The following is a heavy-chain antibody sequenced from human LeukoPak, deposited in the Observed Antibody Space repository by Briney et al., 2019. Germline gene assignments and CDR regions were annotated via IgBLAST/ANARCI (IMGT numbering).Heavy chain of an antibody. D-gene: IGHD6-19*01. CDR2: ISGSGGST. Sequence: GGSLRLSCAASGFTFSSYAMSWVRQAPGKGQDWVSAISGSGGSTYYADSVKGRFTISRDNSKNTLYLQMNSLRAEDTAVYYCAKDRAGLGHFDYWGQGTLVTVSS. CDR1: GFTFSSYA. CDR3: AKDRAGLGHFDY. J-gene: IGHJ4*02. V-gene: IGHV3-23*01.